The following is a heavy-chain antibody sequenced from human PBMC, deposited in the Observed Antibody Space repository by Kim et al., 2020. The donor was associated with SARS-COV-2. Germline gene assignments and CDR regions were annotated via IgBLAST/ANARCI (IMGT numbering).Heavy chain of an antibody. CDR3: ARQARELPVRDNWFDP. J-gene: IGHJ5*02. V-gene: IGHV4-39*01. Sequence: SETLSLTCTVSGGSIRSSSYYWGWIRQPPGKGLEWIGSIYDSGSTYYNPSLKSRVTISVDTSKNQFSLKLSSLTAADTAVYYCARQARELPVRDNWFDPWGQGTVVTVS. D-gene: IGHD3-10*01. CDR2: IYDSGST. CDR1: GGSIRSSSYY.